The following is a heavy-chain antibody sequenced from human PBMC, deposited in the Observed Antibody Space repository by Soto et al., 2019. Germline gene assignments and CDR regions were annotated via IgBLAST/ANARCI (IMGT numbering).Heavy chain of an antibody. J-gene: IGHJ6*02. CDR3: ARGIEGWYQGRYYYGMDV. Sequence: PSETLSLTCTVSGGASSSYCWSWLRQPPGKGLEWIGYIYYSGSTNYNPSLKSRVTISADTSKNQFSLKLSSVTAADTAVYYCARGIEGWYQGRYYYGMDVWGQGTTVTVSS. D-gene: IGHD6-19*01. CDR1: GGASSSYC. V-gene: IGHV4-59*01. CDR2: IYYSGST.